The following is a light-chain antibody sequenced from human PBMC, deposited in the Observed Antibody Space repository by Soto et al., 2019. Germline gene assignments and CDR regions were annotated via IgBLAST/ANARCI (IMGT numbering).Light chain of an antibody. CDR2: INYDGTH. V-gene: IGLV4-69*01. J-gene: IGLJ3*02. CDR1: SGYSTYA. Sequence: QLVLTQSPSASASLGASVKLTCTLSSGYSTYAIAWHQQQSEKGPRFLMKINYDGTHSKGDGFFDRFSGSSSGAERHLTISSLQSEDEADYYCQSLGTGIQVFGGGPKVTVL. CDR3: QSLGTGIQV.